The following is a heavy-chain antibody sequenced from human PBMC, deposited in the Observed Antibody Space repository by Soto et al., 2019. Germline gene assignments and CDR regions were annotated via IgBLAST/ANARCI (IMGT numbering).Heavy chain of an antibody. CDR3: AKYGEDYYNGMDV. V-gene: IGHV4-38-2*01. Sequence: SETLSLTCAVSGYSISSGYYWGWIRQPPGKGLEWIGNIYHSGSTYYNPSLKSRVSISIDTSKNQFSLELTSVTAADTAVYYCAKYGEDYYNGMDVWGQGTPVTVSS. J-gene: IGHJ6*02. CDR1: GYSISSGYY. CDR2: IYHSGST. D-gene: IGHD2-21*01.